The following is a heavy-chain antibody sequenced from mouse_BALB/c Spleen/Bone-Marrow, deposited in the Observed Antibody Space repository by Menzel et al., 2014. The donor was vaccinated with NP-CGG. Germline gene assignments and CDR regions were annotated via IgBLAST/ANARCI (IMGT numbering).Heavy chain of an antibody. Sequence: EVHLVESGGGLVQPGGSLRLSCATSGFTFTDYYMSWVRQPPGKALEWLGFIRNKANGYTTEYSASVKGRFTISRDNSQSILYLQMNTLRAEDSTTYYCARAIIVFDDWSQGTTLTLSS. J-gene: IGHJ2*01. CDR2: IRNKANGYTT. CDR3: ARAIIVFDD. V-gene: IGHV7-3*02. CDR1: GFTFTDYY.